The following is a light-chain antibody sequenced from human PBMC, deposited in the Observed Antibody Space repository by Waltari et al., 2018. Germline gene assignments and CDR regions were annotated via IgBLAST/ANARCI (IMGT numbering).Light chain of an antibody. J-gene: IGLJ3*02. CDR3: AAWDDGLNGWV. CDR2: TSS. V-gene: IGLV1-44*01. CDR1: TANIGSNT. Sequence: QSVLTQPPSASGSPGQRVTISCSGSTANIGSNTVNWYQQIPGTAPKLLIYTSSQRPSGVPDRFSGSKSGTSGFLAISGLQSEDEADYYCAAWDDGLNGWVFGGRTRVSVL.